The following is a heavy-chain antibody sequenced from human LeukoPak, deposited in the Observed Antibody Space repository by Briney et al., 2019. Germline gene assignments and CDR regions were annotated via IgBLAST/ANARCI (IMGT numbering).Heavy chain of an antibody. CDR2: ISGSGSGGST. D-gene: IGHD6-19*01. CDR3: ARRGAVAGGFDI. J-gene: IGHJ3*02. V-gene: IGHV3-23*01. Sequence: GGSLRLSCAASGFTFSSSAMSWVRQAPGKGLEWVSNISGSGSGGSTYYADSVKGRFTISRDNSKNTLYLQMNSLRAEDTAVYYCARRGAVAGGFDIWGQGTMVTVSS. CDR1: GFTFSSSA.